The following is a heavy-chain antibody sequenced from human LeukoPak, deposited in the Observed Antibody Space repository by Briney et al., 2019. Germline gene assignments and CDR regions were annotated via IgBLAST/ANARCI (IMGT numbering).Heavy chain of an antibody. CDR3: ATAVSGYPPDFDY. V-gene: IGHV1-8*03. CDR1: GYTFTSYD. CDR2: MNPNSGNT. J-gene: IGHJ4*02. Sequence: ASVKVSCKASGYTFTSYDINWVRQATGQGLEWMGWMNPNSGNTGYAQKFQGRVTITRNTSISTAYMELSSLRSEDTAVYYCATAVSGYPPDFDYWGQGTLVTVSS. D-gene: IGHD3-22*01.